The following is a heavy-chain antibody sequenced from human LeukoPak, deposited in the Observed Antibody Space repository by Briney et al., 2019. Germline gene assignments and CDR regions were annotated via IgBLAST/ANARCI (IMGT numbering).Heavy chain of an antibody. Sequence: PGGSLRLSCAASGFTFSSYGMHWVRQAPGKGLEWVAFIRYDGSNKYYADSVKGRFTISRDNSKNTLYLQMNSLRAEDTAVYYCAKDLAGDISRYYYMDVWGKGTTVTVSS. J-gene: IGHJ6*03. CDR3: AKDLAGDISRYYYMDV. D-gene: IGHD6-13*01. CDR1: GFTFSSYG. V-gene: IGHV3-30*02. CDR2: IRYDGSNK.